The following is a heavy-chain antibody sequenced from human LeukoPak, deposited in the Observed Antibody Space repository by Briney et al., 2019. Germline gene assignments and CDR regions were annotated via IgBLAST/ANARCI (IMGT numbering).Heavy chain of an antibody. CDR2: ISYDGSNK. J-gene: IGHJ3*02. CDR3: AKAITRVATIRVDAFDI. V-gene: IGHV3-30*18. D-gene: IGHD5-12*01. CDR1: GFTFSSYG. Sequence: GGSLRLSCAASGFTFSSYGMHWVRQAPGKGLEWVAVISYDGSNKYYADSVKGRFTISRDNSKNTLYLQMNSLRAEDTAVYYCAKAITRVATIRVDAFDIWGQGTMVTVSS.